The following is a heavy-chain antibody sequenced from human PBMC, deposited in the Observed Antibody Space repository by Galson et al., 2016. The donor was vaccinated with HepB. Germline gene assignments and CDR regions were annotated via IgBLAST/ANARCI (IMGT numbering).Heavy chain of an antibody. Sequence: SVKVSCKASGGTFSSYAISWVRQAPGQGLEWMGRIIPILGIANYAQKFQGRVTITADKSTSTAYMELSSLTSDDTAVYYCARDPGTPFPLDFWGQGTLVTVSS. V-gene: IGHV1-69*04. J-gene: IGHJ4*02. CDR2: IIPILGIA. CDR1: GGTFSSYA. D-gene: IGHD2-15*01. CDR3: ARDPGTPFPLDF.